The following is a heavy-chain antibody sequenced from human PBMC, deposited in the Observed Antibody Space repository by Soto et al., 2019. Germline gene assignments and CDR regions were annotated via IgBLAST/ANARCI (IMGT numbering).Heavy chain of an antibody. D-gene: IGHD6-19*01. CDR3: ARDGIAVAGLYYYYGMDV. V-gene: IGHV1-46*01. J-gene: IGHJ6*02. Sequence: GASVKVSCKASGYTFTSYYMHWVRQAPGQGLEWKGIINPSGGSTSYAQKFQGRVTMTRDTSTSTVYMELSSLRSEDTAVYYCARDGIAVAGLYYYYGMDVWGQGTTVTVSS. CDR1: GYTFTSYY. CDR2: INPSGGST.